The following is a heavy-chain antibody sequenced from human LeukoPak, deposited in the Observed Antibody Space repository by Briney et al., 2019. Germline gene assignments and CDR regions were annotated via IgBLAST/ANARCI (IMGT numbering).Heavy chain of an antibody. CDR1: GFTFSDYN. V-gene: IGHV3-11*01. Sequence: GGSLRLSCAASGFTFSDYNMNWVRQAPGKGLEWVSYTTNGGSTIHHADSVKGRFTISRDNAKKTLYLQMNSLRAEDTAVYYCARSIGLTGGGVDVWGQGTTVTVSS. D-gene: IGHD3-9*01. CDR3: ARSIGLTGGGVDV. CDR2: TTNGGSTI. J-gene: IGHJ6*02.